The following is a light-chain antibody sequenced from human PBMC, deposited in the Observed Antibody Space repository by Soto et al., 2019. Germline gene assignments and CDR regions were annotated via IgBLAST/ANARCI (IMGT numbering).Light chain of an antibody. CDR2: DAS. Sequence: DIGLTLSPVTLSLSQGDRATLSCRASETVSSYLLWYQQKPGQDPRLLIYDASERATGIPARFSGSGSETDFTLTISSLEPEDFGVYYCLHRMNWPLTFGQGTRLE. J-gene: IGKJ5*01. CDR1: ETVSSY. CDR3: LHRMNWPLT. V-gene: IGKV3-11*01.